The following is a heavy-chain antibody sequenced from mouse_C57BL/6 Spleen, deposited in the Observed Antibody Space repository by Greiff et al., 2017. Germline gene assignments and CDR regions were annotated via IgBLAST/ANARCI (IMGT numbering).Heavy chain of an antibody. CDR3: ARGYGNSFDY. D-gene: IGHD2-1*01. V-gene: IGHV1-80*01. CDR1: GYAFSSYW. CDR2: IYPGDGDT. Sequence: QVQLQQSGAELVKPGASVKISCKASGYAFSSYWMNWVKQRPGKGLEWIGQIYPGDGDTNYNQKFKGKSTLTVDKSSSTAYMQLSSLTSEDSAVYYCARGYGNSFDYWGQGTTLTVSS. J-gene: IGHJ2*01.